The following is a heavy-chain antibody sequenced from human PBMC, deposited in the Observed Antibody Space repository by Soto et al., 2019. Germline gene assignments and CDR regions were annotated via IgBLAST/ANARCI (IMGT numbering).Heavy chain of an antibody. D-gene: IGHD6-13*01. J-gene: IGHJ5*02. Sequence: TSETLSLTCTVSGGSISSYYWSWIRQPPGKGLERIGYIYYSGSTNYNPSLKSRVTISVDTSKNQFSLKLSSVTAADTAVYYCATGIAAAGLFDPWGQGTLVTVSS. CDR2: IYYSGST. CDR1: GGSISSYY. CDR3: ATGIAAAGLFDP. V-gene: IGHV4-59*08.